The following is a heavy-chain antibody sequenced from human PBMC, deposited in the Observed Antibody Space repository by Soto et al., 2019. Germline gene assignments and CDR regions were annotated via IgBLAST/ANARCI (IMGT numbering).Heavy chain of an antibody. CDR1: GYTFTGYY. D-gene: IGHD1-1*01. Sequence: QVQLVQSGAEVKKPGASVKVSCKASGYTFTGYYMHWVRQAPGQGLEWMGWINPNSGGTNYAQKFQGRVTMTRHTSISPAYLELSRLRSDDTAVYYCARLVSDWNGDAFDIWGQGTMVTVAS. V-gene: IGHV1-2*02. J-gene: IGHJ3*02. CDR2: INPNSGGT. CDR3: ARLVSDWNGDAFDI.